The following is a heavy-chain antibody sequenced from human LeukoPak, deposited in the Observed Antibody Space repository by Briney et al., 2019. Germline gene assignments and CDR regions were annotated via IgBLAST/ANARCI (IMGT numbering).Heavy chain of an antibody. CDR2: INSDGSST. Sequence: GGSLRLSCAASGFTFSDYWMHWVRQAPGKGLVWVSRINSDGSSTSYADSVKGRFTMSRDNTKNTLYLQMNSLRAEDTAVYYCARDLGITGTTLDAFDIWGQGTMVTVSS. CDR1: GFTFSDYW. CDR3: ARDLGITGTTLDAFDI. D-gene: IGHD1-20*01. J-gene: IGHJ3*02. V-gene: IGHV3-74*01.